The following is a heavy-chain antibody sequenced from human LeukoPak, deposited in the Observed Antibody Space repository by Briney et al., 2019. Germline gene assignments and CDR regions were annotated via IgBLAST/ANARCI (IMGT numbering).Heavy chain of an antibody. Sequence: GGSLRLTCAASGLTFNMYAMSWVRQAPGKGLEWVSAIPGGGGSTYYADSVKGRFTISRDNSRTTLYLQMNSLRVEDTAVYYCARRAGDCSSTSCYLYYYYYMDVWGKGTTVTVSS. J-gene: IGHJ6*03. CDR3: ARRAGDCSSTSCYLYYYYYMDV. D-gene: IGHD2-2*01. CDR1: GLTFNMYA. V-gene: IGHV3-23*01. CDR2: IPGGGGST.